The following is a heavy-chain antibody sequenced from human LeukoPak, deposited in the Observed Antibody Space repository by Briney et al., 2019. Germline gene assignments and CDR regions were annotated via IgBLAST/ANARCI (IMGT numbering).Heavy chain of an antibody. J-gene: IGHJ1*01. CDR2: ISGSGGST. D-gene: IGHD3-22*01. CDR1: GFTLSSYA. Sequence: PGGSLRLSCAASGFTLSSYAMTWVRQAPGKGLELVSAISGSGGSTYYADSVKGRFTISRDNSKNTLYLQMNSLRAEDTAVYYCAKIRYYYDSSGYLGYFQHWGQGTLVTVSS. V-gene: IGHV3-23*01. CDR3: AKIRYYYDSSGYLGYFQH.